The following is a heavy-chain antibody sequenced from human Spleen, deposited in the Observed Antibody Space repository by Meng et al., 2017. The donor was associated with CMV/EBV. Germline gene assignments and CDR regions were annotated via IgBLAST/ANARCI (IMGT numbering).Heavy chain of an antibody. Sequence: GGSLRLSCSASGFTFSNYAIHWVRQAPGKGLGWVAAIPYDGSNNYYADSVKGRFTISRDNSKNTVYLQMNSLRTEDTAVYYCARSNINWSPHEWGQGTLVTVSS. CDR2: IPYDGSNN. V-gene: IGHV3-30-3*01. CDR3: ARSNINWSPHE. J-gene: IGHJ4*02. CDR1: GFTFSNYA.